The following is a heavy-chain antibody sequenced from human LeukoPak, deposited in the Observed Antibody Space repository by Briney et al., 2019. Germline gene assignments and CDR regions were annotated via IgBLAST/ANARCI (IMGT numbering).Heavy chain of an antibody. J-gene: IGHJ4*02. CDR2: INPNSGGT. CDR1: GYTSTGYY. CDR3: ARGFYGIVGATFGFDY. Sequence: ASVKVSCKASGYTSTGYYMHWVRQAPGQGLEWMGWINPNSGGTNYAQKFQGRVTMTRDTSISTAYMELSRLRSDDTAVYYCARGFYGIVGATFGFDYWGQGTLVTVSS. V-gene: IGHV1-2*02. D-gene: IGHD1-26*01.